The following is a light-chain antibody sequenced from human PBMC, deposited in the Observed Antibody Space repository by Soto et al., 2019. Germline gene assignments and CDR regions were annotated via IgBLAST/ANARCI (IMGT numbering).Light chain of an antibody. J-gene: IGKJ4*01. CDR2: AAS. Sequence: AIRMTQSPSSLSASPGDRVTITCRASQVISSYLAWYQQKPGKVPKRLIYAASSLQSGVPSRFSGSGSGAEFTLTINSLQSEDFAVYYCQPYNNWPLTFGGGTKVDIK. CDR3: QPYNNWPLT. CDR1: QVISSY. V-gene: IGKV1-8*01.